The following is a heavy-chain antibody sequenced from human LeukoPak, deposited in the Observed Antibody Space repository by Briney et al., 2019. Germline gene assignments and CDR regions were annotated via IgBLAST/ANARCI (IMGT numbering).Heavy chain of an antibody. CDR2: INLSGSI. CDR1: GGPFSGYY. J-gene: IGHJ6*02. D-gene: IGHD5-12*01. CDR3: ARASRGQSGFNAFFYYGMDV. Sequence: KPSETLSLTCAVYGGPFSGYYWNWIRQPPGKGLEWMGEINLSGSINYNPSLKSRVTISLDTSKNQFSLKLTSVTAADTVMYYCARASRGQSGFNAFFYYGMDVWGQGTTVTVSS. V-gene: IGHV4-34*01.